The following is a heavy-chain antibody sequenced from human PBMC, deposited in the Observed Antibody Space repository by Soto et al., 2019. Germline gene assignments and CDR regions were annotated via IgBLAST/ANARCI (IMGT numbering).Heavy chain of an antibody. Sequence: QVQLVQSGAEVKKPGSSVKVSCKASGGTFSSYAISWVRQAPGQGLEWMGGIIPIFGTANYAQKFQGRVTITAEESTSTAYMELSSLRSEDTAVYYCARTPPLRLGELSLRVDYFDYWGQGTLVTVSS. CDR2: IIPIFGTA. J-gene: IGHJ4*02. D-gene: IGHD3-16*02. V-gene: IGHV1-69*01. CDR1: GGTFSSYA. CDR3: ARTPPLRLGELSLRVDYFDY.